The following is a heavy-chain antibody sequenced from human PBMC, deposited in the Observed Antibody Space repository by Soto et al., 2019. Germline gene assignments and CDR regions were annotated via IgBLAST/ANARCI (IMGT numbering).Heavy chain of an antibody. D-gene: IGHD3-3*01. CDR3: ARVGVVSPPVFDMDV. J-gene: IGHJ6*04. Sequence: QLQLQESGPGLVKPSETLSLTCTVSGGSISSSSYYWGWIRQPPGKGLEWIGSIYYSGSTYYNPSLKSRATISVDTYKNQFSRKLSSVTAADTAVYYCARVGVVSPPVFDMDVWGKGTTVTVSS. CDR1: GGSISSSSYY. V-gene: IGHV4-39*01. CDR2: IYYSGST.